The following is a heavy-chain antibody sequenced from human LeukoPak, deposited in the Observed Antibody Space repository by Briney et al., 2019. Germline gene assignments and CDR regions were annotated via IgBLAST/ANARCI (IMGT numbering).Heavy chain of an antibody. J-gene: IGHJ5*02. D-gene: IGHD6-13*01. Sequence: SQTLSLTCAISGDSVSSNSAAWNWIRQSPSRGLEWLGRTYYRSKWYNDCAVSAKSRITINPDTSKNQFSLQLNSVTPEDTAVYYCARDWVGTIAAAGYNWFDPWGQGTLVTVSS. CDR1: GDSVSSNSAA. V-gene: IGHV6-1*01. CDR2: TYYRSKWYN. CDR3: ARDWVGTIAAAGYNWFDP.